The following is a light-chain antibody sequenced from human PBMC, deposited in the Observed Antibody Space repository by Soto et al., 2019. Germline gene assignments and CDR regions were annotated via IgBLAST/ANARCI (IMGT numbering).Light chain of an antibody. CDR2: EVS. Sequence: QSALTQPRSVSGSPGQSVTISCTGNSSDVGGYNYVSWYQQHPGKAPKLMIYEVSKRPSGAPDRFSGSKSGNTASLTISGLQTEDEADYYCCSYAGTYTVLFGGGTKVTVL. CDR3: CSYAGTYTVL. J-gene: IGLJ2*01. V-gene: IGLV2-11*01. CDR1: SSDVGGYNY.